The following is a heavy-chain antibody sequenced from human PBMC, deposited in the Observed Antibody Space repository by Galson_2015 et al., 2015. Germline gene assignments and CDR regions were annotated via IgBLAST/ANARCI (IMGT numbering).Heavy chain of an antibody. Sequence: SLRLSCAASGFTFSSYTMSWVRQAPGKGLEWVSAISGSGGSTYYADSVKGRFTISRDNSKNTLYLQMNSLRAEDTAVYYCAKDQDIVVVVAAMGLRDWGQGTLVTVSS. D-gene: IGHD2-15*01. CDR1: GFTFSSYT. CDR2: ISGSGGST. CDR3: AKDQDIVVVVAAMGLRD. J-gene: IGHJ4*02. V-gene: IGHV3-23*01.